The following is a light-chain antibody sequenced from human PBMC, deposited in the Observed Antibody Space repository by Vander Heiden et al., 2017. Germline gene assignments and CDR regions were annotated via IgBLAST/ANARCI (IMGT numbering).Light chain of an antibody. CDR1: SSNIGAGYD. J-gene: IGLJ2*01. V-gene: IGLV1-40*01. Sequence: QSVLTQPPSVSGAPGQRVTISSTGSSSNIGAGYDVHWYQQLPGTAPKLLIYGNSNRPSGVPDRFSGSKSGTSASLAITGRQAEEEADYYCQADDSSRSTVFGGGTKLTVL. CDR3: QADDSSRSTV. CDR2: GNS.